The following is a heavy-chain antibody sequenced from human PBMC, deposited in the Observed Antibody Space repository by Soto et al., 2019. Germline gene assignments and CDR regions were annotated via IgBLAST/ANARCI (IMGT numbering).Heavy chain of an antibody. D-gene: IGHD2-2*02. CDR1: GGSISSYY. V-gene: IGHV4-59*01. J-gene: IGHJ3*02. Sequence: PSETLSLTCTVSGGSISSYYWSWIRQPPGKGLEWIGYIYYSGSTNYNPSLKSRVTISVDTSKNQFSLKLSSVTAADTAVYYCARVPGRYCSSTSCYRYCRCGSCYLPGAFDIWGQGTMVTVSS. CDR2: IYYSGST. CDR3: ARVPGRYCSSTSCYRYCRCGSCYLPGAFDI.